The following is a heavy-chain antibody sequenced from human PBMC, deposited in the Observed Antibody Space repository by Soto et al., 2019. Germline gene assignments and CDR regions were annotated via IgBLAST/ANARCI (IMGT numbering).Heavy chain of an antibody. CDR2: INVSDGST. CDR3: AREAAVAGTAFDH. D-gene: IGHD6-19*01. J-gene: IGHJ5*02. V-gene: IGHV1-46*01. CDR1: GYPFTSYY. Sequence: ASVKVSCKASGYPFTSYYLHWVRQAPGQGPEWMGRINVSDGSTRYAQNFQGRVTMTRDTSTTTVYMELSPLRSDDTAVYYCAREAAVAGTAFDHWGQGTLVTVSS.